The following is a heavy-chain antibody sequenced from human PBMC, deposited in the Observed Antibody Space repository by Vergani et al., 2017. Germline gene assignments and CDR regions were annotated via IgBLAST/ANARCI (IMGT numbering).Heavy chain of an antibody. CDR2: LFPVFGTQ. V-gene: IGHV1-69*12. Sequence: QVLLTQSGAEVKKPGSSVKVSCKASGGSLSTYAFVWVRLAPAQGLEWMGGLFPVFGTQTYAQKFQGRVTIDADESTSTTSMSGSSLKSEDTAVYFCARVLQDDVAQGVSWNCYGMDVWGQGTTVTVSS. CDR3: ARVLQDDVAQGVSWNCYGMDV. J-gene: IGHJ6*02. CDR1: GGSLSTYA. D-gene: IGHD1-7*01.